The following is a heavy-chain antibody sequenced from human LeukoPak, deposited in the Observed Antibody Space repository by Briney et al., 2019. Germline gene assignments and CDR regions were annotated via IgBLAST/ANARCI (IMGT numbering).Heavy chain of an antibody. D-gene: IGHD4-17*01. Sequence: ASVKVSCKASGYTLTGYCMHWVRQAPGQGLEWLGWINTKSGATNYAQNFQGRVTMTRDTSMSTTYMELKRLRSDDTAVYYCARGQHGNWFDPGAREPWSPSPQ. J-gene: IGHJ5*02. CDR3: ARGQHGNWFDP. CDR1: GYTLTGYC. V-gene: IGHV1-2*02. CDR2: INTKSGAT.